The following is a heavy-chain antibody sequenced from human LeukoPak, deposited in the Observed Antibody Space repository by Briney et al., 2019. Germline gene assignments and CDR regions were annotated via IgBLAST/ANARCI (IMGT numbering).Heavy chain of an antibody. Sequence: PSETLSLTCTVSGGSISSSSYYWGWIRQPPGKGLEWIGSIYYSGSTYHNPSLKSRVTISVDTSKNQFSLKLSSVTAADTAVYYCARQDSSGWYGYGMDVWGQGTTVTVSS. J-gene: IGHJ6*02. CDR1: GGSISSSSYY. D-gene: IGHD6-19*01. V-gene: IGHV4-39*01. CDR2: IYYSGST. CDR3: ARQDSSGWYGYGMDV.